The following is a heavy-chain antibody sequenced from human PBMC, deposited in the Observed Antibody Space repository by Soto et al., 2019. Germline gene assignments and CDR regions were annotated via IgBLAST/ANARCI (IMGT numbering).Heavy chain of an antibody. V-gene: IGHV1-8*01. CDR2: MNPNSGNT. Sequence: QVQLVQSGAEVKKPGASVKVSCKASGYTFTSYDINWVRQATGQGLEWMGWMNPNSGNTVYAQNFQGRVTMTRNTSVSTAYXXXXXXXXXXXXXXXXXXXXXXXGFDYWGQGTLVTXXS. J-gene: IGHJ4*02. CDR1: GYTFTSYD. CDR3: XXXXXXXGFDY.